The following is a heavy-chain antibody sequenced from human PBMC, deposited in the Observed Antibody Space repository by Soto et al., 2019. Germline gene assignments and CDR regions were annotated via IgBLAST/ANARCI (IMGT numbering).Heavy chain of an antibody. CDR1: GLTFNRYA. D-gene: IGHD4-17*01. J-gene: IGHJ4*03. CDR2: INPSGDIT. Sequence: EEQLLESGGGLVQPGGSLRLSCAASGLTFNRYAMSWVRQAPGKGLEWVSIINPSGDITYYGDSVKGRFTISRDNSKNTLSLQMRSVRAEDTAVYYCAKSLCPSALTTCYFDYRGQGTLVTVSS. CDR3: AKSLCPSALTTCYFDY. V-gene: IGHV3-23*01.